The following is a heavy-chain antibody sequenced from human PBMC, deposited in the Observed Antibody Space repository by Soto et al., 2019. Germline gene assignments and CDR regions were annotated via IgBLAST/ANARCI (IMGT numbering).Heavy chain of an antibody. CDR1: GGSFSGYY. CDR3: ATRGRSGWSNWFYP. V-gene: IGHV4-34*01. D-gene: IGHD6-19*01. CDR2: INHSGST. J-gene: IGHJ5*02. Sequence: QVQLQQWGAGLLKPSETLSLTCAVYGGSFSGYYWSWIRQPPGKGLEWIGEINHSGSTNYKPSLKSRVNISVDTYKNQFSLKLSAVTAADTAVYYCATRGRSGWSNWFYPWGQGTLGTVSS.